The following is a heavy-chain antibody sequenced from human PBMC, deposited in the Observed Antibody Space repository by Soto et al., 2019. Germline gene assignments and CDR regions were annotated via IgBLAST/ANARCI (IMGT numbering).Heavy chain of an antibody. D-gene: IGHD3-10*01. CDR1: GASVTSGKW. J-gene: IGHJ4*02. CDR3: ARLVYDTRLNYMYFDF. Sequence: SETLSLTCAVCGASVTSGKWWTWVRQSPQRGLEYIGEIFHDGTANYYPSFERRVAMSVDTSRNQFSLKLTSVTAADTAVYFCARLVYDTRLNYMYFDFWGPGTLFT. CDR2: IFHDGTA. V-gene: IGHV4-4*02.